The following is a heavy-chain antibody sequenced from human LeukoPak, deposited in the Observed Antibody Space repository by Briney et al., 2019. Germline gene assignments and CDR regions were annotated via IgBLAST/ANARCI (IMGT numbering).Heavy chain of an antibody. D-gene: IGHD2-2*01. CDR3: ARDVGCSSTSCYRPYYYYYMDV. V-gene: IGHV4-30-4*08. CDR1: GGSISSGDYY. J-gene: IGHJ6*03. Sequence: SETLSLTCTVSGGSISSGDYYWSWIRQPPGKGLEWIGYIYYSGSTYYNPSLKSRVTISVYTSQNQFSLKLSSVTAADTAVYYCARDVGCSSTSCYRPYYYYYMDVWGKGTTVTVSS. CDR2: IYYSGST.